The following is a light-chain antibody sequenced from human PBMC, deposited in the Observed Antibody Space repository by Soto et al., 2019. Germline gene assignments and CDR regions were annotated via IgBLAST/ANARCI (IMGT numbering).Light chain of an antibody. J-gene: IGLJ1*01. CDR3: SSNTDRNMLV. CDR1: SSDIGGYNS. CDR2: DVS. Sequence: QSALTQSPSASGSPGQSVNISCTGTSSDIGGYNSVSWYQQHPGKAPKVMIYDVSKRPSGVPDRFSGSKSGNTASLTVSALQAEDEADYYCSSNTDRNMLVVVTGTNVTVL. V-gene: IGLV2-8*01.